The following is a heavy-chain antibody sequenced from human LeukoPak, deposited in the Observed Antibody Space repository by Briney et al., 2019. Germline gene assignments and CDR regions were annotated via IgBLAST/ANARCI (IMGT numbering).Heavy chain of an antibody. Sequence: SETLSLTCTVSGGSISIYNWNWIRQPAGKGLEWIGRVHTTGNTNYNPSLKSRVTTSGNTSKNQFSLNLSSGTAADTAVYYCARGGPDSRVFDPWGQGTLVTVSS. CDR2: VHTTGNT. J-gene: IGHJ5*02. D-gene: IGHD1-14*01. V-gene: IGHV4-4*07. CDR3: ARGGPDSRVFDP. CDR1: GGSISIYN.